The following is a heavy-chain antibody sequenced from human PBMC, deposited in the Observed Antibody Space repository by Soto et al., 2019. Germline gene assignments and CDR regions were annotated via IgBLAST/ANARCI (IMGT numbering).Heavy chain of an antibody. CDR3: ARDLGSSWPNFDY. D-gene: IGHD6-13*01. Sequence: SETLSLTCTVSGGSVSSGSYYWSWIRQPPGKGLEWIGYIYYSGSTNYNPSLKSRVTISVDTSKNQFSLKLSSVTAADTAVYYCARDLGSSWPNFDYWGQGTLVTVSS. J-gene: IGHJ4*02. CDR1: GGSVSSGSYY. V-gene: IGHV4-61*01. CDR2: IYYSGST.